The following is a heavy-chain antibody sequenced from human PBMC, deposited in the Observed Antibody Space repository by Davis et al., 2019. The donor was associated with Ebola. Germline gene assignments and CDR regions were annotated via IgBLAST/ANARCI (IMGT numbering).Heavy chain of an antibody. Sequence: ESLKISCAASGFIFSSYWMSWVRQAPGKGLEWMGEINHHGITSYNPSLKSRVSMSVDTSKKQFSLKVTSVTAADTAVYYCARAQFPTTSDHWGQGTLVTVSS. J-gene: IGHJ4*02. V-gene: IGHV4-34*01. CDR1: GFIFSSYW. CDR3: ARAQFPTTSDH. D-gene: IGHD1-1*01. CDR2: INHHGIT.